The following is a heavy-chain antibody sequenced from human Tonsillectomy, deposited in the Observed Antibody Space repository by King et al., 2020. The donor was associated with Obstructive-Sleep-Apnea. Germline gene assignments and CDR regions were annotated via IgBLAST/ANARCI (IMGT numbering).Heavy chain of an antibody. Sequence: VQLVESGGGLVQPGGSLRLSCAASGFTFSRYWMHWVRQAPGKGLVLVSRINSDGSSTSYAVSVKGRFTISRDNAKNTLYLQMNSLRAEDTAVYYCAREEYYYYGMDVWGQGTTVTVSS. V-gene: IGHV3-74*01. CDR2: INSDGSST. CDR3: AREEYYYYGMDV. J-gene: IGHJ6*02. CDR1: GFTFSRYW.